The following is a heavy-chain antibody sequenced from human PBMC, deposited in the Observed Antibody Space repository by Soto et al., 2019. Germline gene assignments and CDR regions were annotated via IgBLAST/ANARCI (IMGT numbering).Heavy chain of an antibody. D-gene: IGHD6-19*01. J-gene: IGHJ4*02. Sequence: EVQLVESGGGLVQPGGSLRLSCVASGFTFSSFWMTWVRQAPGKGLEWVANIKQDGSEKYYVDSVMGRFTISRDNAKNSLHLQMNSLRAEDTAVYYCARTGRLAVAGETDSWGQGTLVTVSS. CDR2: IKQDGSEK. V-gene: IGHV3-7*01. CDR1: GFTFSSFW. CDR3: ARTGRLAVAGETDS.